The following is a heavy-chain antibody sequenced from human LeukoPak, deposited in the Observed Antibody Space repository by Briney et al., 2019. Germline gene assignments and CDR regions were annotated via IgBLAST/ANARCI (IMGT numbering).Heavy chain of an antibody. CDR1: GYTFTDYY. D-gene: IGHD4-17*01. CDR2: INPNSGGT. Sequence: ASVKVSCKASGYTFTDYYMHWVRQAPGQGLEWMGWINPNSGGTNYAQKFQGRVTMTRDTSISTAYMELSRLRSDDTAVYYCARDGAGGDDYGDYPDYWGQGTLVTVSS. J-gene: IGHJ4*02. V-gene: IGHV1-2*02. CDR3: ARDGAGGDDYGDYPDY.